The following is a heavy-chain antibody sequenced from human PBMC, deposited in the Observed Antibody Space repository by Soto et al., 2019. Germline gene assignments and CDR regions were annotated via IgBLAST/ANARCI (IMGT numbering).Heavy chain of an antibody. D-gene: IGHD2-15*01. J-gene: IGHJ4*02. CDR1: LGSIASNSYH. Sequence: SEILSLTFRVPLGSIASNSYHWGWIRQPPGKGLEWIGSISYTGTTYYSPSLKSRVTISADTSKKQFSLRLDSATAADTAVYYCARLVVVAPVANVWGQGALVTVSS. CDR2: ISYTGTT. CDR3: ARLVVVAPVANV. V-gene: IGHV4-39*01.